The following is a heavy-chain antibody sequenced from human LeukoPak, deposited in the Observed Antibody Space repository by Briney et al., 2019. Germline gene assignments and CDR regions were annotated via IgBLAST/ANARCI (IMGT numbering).Heavy chain of an antibody. D-gene: IGHD5-24*01. CDR1: GFTFSSYG. V-gene: IGHV3-21*01. CDR2: ISSSSIYI. CDR3: ARGRDGYNLIDAFDI. Sequence: GGSLRLSCAASGFTFSSYGMSWVRQAPGKGLEWVSSISSSSIYIYYADSVKGRFTISRDNAKKSMYLQTNSLRAEDTAVYYCARGRDGYNLIDAFDIWGQGTMVTVSS. J-gene: IGHJ3*02.